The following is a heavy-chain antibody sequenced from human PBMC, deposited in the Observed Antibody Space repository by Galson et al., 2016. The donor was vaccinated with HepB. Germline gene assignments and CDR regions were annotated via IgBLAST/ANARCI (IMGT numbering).Heavy chain of an antibody. D-gene: IGHD6-13*01. CDR2: ISGSGGST. J-gene: IGHJ1*01. CDR3: ARGRDPNSWFEFHY. CDR1: GFTFFDYA. V-gene: IGHV3-23*01. Sequence: SLRLSCAASGFTFFDYALSWVRQAPGKGLEWVSSISGSGGSTFYADSVKGRFTISRDNSKNTVYLQMNSLRVEDTAVYYCARGRDPNSWFEFHYWGQGTLVTVSS.